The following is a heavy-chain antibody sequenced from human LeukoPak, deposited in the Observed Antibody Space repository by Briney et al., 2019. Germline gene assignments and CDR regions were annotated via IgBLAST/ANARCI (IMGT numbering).Heavy chain of an antibody. J-gene: IGHJ5*02. CDR3: ARERITMVRGVHTNWFDP. Sequence: GGSLRLSCVASGFTFSTYTMNWVRQAPGKGLEWVSSISRDSTYIYSADSVKGRFTVSRDDAKSSLFLQMNSLRAEDTAVYHCARERITMVRGVHTNWFDPWGQGTLVTVSS. CDR1: GFTFSTYT. CDR2: ISRDSTYI. V-gene: IGHV3-21*01. D-gene: IGHD3-10*01.